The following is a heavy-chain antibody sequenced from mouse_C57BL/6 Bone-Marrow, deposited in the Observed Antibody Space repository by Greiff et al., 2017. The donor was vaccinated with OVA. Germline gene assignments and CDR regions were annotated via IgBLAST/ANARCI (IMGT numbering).Heavy chain of an antibody. CDR2: ISYDGSN. J-gene: IGHJ2*01. Sequence: EVQLQESGPGLVKPSQSLSLTCSVTGYSITSGYYWNWIRQFPGNKLEWMGYISYDGSNNYNPSLKNRISITRDTSKNQFFLKLNSVTTEDTATYYCARDPYYYGSRYFDDWGQGTTLTVSS. CDR3: ARDPYYYGSRYFDD. V-gene: IGHV3-6*01. CDR1: GYSITSGYY. D-gene: IGHD1-1*01.